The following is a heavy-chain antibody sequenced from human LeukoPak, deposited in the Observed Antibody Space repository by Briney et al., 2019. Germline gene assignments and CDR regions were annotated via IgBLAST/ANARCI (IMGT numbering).Heavy chain of an antibody. Sequence: GGSLRLSCAASGFIFSNYGIHWVRQAPGKGLEWVAFIRYDGSNKDYADSVKGRFTIFRDNSKNTLYLQMNGLRAEDTAMYYCAKGLSYGYDYWGQGTLVTVSS. CDR2: IRYDGSNK. V-gene: IGHV3-30*02. CDR1: GFIFSNYG. D-gene: IGHD3-16*01. J-gene: IGHJ4*02. CDR3: AKGLSYGYDY.